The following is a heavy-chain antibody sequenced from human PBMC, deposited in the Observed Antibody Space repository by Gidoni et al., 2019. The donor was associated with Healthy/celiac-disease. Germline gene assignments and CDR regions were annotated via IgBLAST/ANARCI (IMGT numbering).Heavy chain of an antibody. D-gene: IGHD6-13*01. J-gene: IGHJ4*02. Sequence: VPLVESGGWVVQPGWSVILSCAAYGFPFSRDGMHWVRTAPWKGRAWVAVIWEDGSKKYYADSGKGRVTIARDNYKNTLYLQMNSLRAEDTAVYYCATLNSSSWSFDYWGQGTLVTVSS. V-gene: IGHV3-33*01. CDR3: ATLNSSSWSFDY. CDR2: IWEDGSKK. CDR1: GFPFSRDG.